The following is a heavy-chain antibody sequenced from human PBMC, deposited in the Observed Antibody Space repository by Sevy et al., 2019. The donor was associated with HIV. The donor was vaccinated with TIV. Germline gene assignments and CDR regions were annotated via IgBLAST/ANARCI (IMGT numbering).Heavy chain of an antibody. CDR3: ARGPNYDDYANWFDP. Sequence: SETLSLTCTVSGGSISSYYWSWIRQPAGKGLEWIGRIYTSGSTKYNPSLKSRVTMSVDTSKNQFSLKLNSVTAADTAVYYCARGPNYDDYANWFDPWCQGTLVTVSS. CDR1: GGSISSYY. CDR2: IYTSGST. V-gene: IGHV4-4*07. J-gene: IGHJ5*02. D-gene: IGHD4-17*01.